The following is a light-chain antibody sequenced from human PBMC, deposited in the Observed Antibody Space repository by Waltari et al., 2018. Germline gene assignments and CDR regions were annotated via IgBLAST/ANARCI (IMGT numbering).Light chain of an antibody. V-gene: IGKV1-8*01. CDR2: AAS. CDR3: QQYYSYLPLT. Sequence: AIRMTQSPSSLSASTGDSVTITCRASQGISSYLAWYQQKPGKAPKLLIYAASTLQSGVPSRFSGSGSGTDFTLTISCLQSEDFATYYCQQYYSYLPLTFGGGTKVEIK. J-gene: IGKJ4*01. CDR1: QGISSY.